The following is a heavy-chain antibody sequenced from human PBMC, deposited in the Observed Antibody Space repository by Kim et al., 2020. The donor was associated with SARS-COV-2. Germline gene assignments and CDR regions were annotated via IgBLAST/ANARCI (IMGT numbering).Heavy chain of an antibody. CDR2: TYYRSKWYN. Sequence: SQTLSLTCAISGDSVSSNSAAWNWIRQSPSRGLEWLGRTYYRSKWYNDYAVSVKSRITINPDTSKNQFSLQLNSVTPEDTAVYYCARAVGVLRFLEWLLPLDYWGQGTLVTVSS. CDR1: GDSVSSNSAA. V-gene: IGHV6-1*01. D-gene: IGHD3-3*01. J-gene: IGHJ4*02. CDR3: ARAVGVLRFLEWLLPLDY.